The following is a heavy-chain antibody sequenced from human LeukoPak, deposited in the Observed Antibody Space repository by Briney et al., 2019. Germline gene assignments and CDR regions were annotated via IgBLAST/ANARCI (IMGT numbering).Heavy chain of an antibody. CDR1: GGSVSSGSYY. D-gene: IGHD2-2*01. V-gene: IGHV4-61*02. J-gene: IGHJ5*02. CDR2: IYTSGST. CDR3: ARGGRYCSSTSCYWGTGLYNWFDP. Sequence: PSETLSLTCTVSGGSVSSGSYYWSWIRQPAGKGLEWIGRIYTSGSTNYNPSLKSRVTISVDTSKNQFSLKLSSVTAADTAVYYCARGGRYCSSTSCYWGTGLYNWFDPWGQGTLVTVSS.